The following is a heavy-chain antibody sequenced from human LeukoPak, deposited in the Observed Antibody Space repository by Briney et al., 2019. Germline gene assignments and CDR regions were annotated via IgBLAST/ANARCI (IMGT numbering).Heavy chain of an antibody. Sequence: KPSETLSLTCTVSGVSISSYYWSWIRQPAGKGLEWIGRIYTSGSTNYNPSLKSRVTMSVDTSKNQFSLKLSSVTAADTAVYYCARGLLRDGYNYHDAFDIWGQGTMVTVSS. J-gene: IGHJ3*02. CDR2: IYTSGST. CDR3: ARGLLRDGYNYHDAFDI. V-gene: IGHV4-4*07. D-gene: IGHD5-24*01. CDR1: GVSISSYY.